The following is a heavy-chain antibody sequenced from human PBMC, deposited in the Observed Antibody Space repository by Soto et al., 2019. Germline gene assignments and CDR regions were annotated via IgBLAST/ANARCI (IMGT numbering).Heavy chain of an antibody. CDR3: AHKGGRGAAMDV. CDR1: GFSISTSGVG. V-gene: IGHV2-5*02. D-gene: IGHD2-15*01. Sequence: QITLKESGPTLVKPTQTLTLTCTFSGFSISTSGVGVAWIRQPPGMALEWLALIYWDGDERYSPFLQNRATIXKXTAKNQVVLTMTNMDPVDTATYYCAHKGGRGAAMDVWGQGTTVTVSS. CDR2: IYWDGDE. J-gene: IGHJ6*02.